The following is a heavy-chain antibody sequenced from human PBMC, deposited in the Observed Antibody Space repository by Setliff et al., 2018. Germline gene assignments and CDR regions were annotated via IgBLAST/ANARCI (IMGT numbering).Heavy chain of an antibody. J-gene: IGHJ4*02. CDR1: GGSINSGYY. CDR2: INHSGST. CDR3: ARTGTYRYFDY. V-gene: IGHV4-34*01. D-gene: IGHD1-1*01. Sequence: SETLSLTCTASGGSINSGYYWSWIRQPPGEGLEWIGEINHSGSTNYNPSLKGRLTISVDTAQNQFSLRLTSVTAADTAVYYCARTGTYRYFDYWGQGALVTVSS.